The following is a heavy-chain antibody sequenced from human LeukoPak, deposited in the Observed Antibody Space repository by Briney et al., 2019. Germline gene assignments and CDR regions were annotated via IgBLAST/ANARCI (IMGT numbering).Heavy chain of an antibody. CDR2: IIPIFGTA. CDR1: GGTFSSYA. Sequence: ASVKVSCKASGGTFSSYAISWVRQAPGQGLEWMGGIIPIFGTANYAQKFQGRVTITADESTSTAYMELSSLRSEDTAVYYCASGRRDSSGYYFDYWGRGTLVTVSS. V-gene: IGHV1-69*13. J-gene: IGHJ4*02. CDR3: ASGRRDSSGYYFDY. D-gene: IGHD3-22*01.